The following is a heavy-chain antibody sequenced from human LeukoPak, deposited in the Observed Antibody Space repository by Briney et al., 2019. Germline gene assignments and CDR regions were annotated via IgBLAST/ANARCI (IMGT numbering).Heavy chain of an antibody. CDR2: INPNSGGT. V-gene: IGHV1-2*04. Sequence: ASVKVSCKASGYTFTGYYMHWVRQAPGQGLEWMGWINPNSGGTNYAQKFQGWVTMTRDTSISTAYMELSRLRSDDTAVYYCARRKWEYSGLNDAFDIWGQGTMVTVSS. CDR1: GYTFTGYY. D-gene: IGHD5-12*01. CDR3: ARRKWEYSGLNDAFDI. J-gene: IGHJ3*02.